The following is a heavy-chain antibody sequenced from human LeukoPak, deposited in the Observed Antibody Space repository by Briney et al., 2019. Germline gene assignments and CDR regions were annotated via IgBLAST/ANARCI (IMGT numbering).Heavy chain of an antibody. CDR3: ARVSVPAAQPSPLDY. V-gene: IGHV1-46*01. Sequence: GASVKVSCKASGYTFTSYYMHWVRQAPGQGLEWMGIINPSGGSTSYAQKFQGRVTMTRDTSTSTVYMELSSLRSEDTAVYYCARVSVPAAQPSPLDYWGQGTLVTVSS. CDR2: INPSGGST. CDR1: GYTFTSYY. D-gene: IGHD2-2*01. J-gene: IGHJ4*02.